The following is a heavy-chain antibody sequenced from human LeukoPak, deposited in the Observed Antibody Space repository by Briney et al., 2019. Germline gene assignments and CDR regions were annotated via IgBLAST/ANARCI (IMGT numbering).Heavy chain of an antibody. CDR2: VNTDGSYT. CDR1: GFMFSSYW. J-gene: IGHJ4*02. Sequence: GGSLRLSCAASGFMFSSYWMHWVRQAPGKGLVWVSRVNTDGSYTTYADSVKGRFTISRDNAKNTLYLQMNSLGAEDTAVCYCASIGIAVADTFDYWGQGTLVTVSS. V-gene: IGHV3-74*01. D-gene: IGHD6-19*01. CDR3: ASIGIAVADTFDY.